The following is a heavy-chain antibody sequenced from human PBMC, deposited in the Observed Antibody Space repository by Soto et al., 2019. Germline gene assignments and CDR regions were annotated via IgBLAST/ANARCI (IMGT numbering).Heavy chain of an antibody. D-gene: IGHD2-2*01. V-gene: IGHV3-23*01. CDR3: AKDFGGSDIVVVPAASDY. CDR2: ISGSGGST. Sequence: TGGSLRLSCAASGFTFSSYAMSWVRQAPGKGLEWVSAISGSGGSTYYADSVKGRFTTSRDNSKNTLYLQMNSLRAEDTAVYYWAKDFGGSDIVVVPAASDYWGQGTLVTVSS. CDR1: GFTFSSYA. J-gene: IGHJ4*02.